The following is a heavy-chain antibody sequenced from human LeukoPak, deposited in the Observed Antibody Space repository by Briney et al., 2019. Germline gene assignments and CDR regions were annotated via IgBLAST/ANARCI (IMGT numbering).Heavy chain of an antibody. CDR3: ARGGNGGTNYYFDY. CDR1: GGSFSGYY. V-gene: IGHV4-34*01. Sequence: PSETLSLTCAVYGGSFSGYYWSWIRQPPGKGLEWIGEINHSGSTNYNPSLKSRVTISVDTSKNQFSLKLSSVTAADTAVYYCARGGNGGTNYYFDYWGQGTLVTVSS. J-gene: IGHJ4*02. CDR2: INHSGST. D-gene: IGHD1-1*01.